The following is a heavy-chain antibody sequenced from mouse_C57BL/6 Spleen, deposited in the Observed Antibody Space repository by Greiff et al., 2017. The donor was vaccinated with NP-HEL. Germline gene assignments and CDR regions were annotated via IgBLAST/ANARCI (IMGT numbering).Heavy chain of an antibody. D-gene: IGHD2-1*01. CDR1: GFTFSSYA. V-gene: IGHV5-4*01. Sequence: DVKLVESGGGLVKPGGSLKLSCAASGFTFSSYAMSWVRQTPEKRLEWVATISDGGSYTYYPDNVKGRFTISRDNAKNNLYLQMSHLKSEDTAMYYCAREGGNLFDYWGQGTTLTVSS. CDR3: AREGGNLFDY. CDR2: ISDGGSYT. J-gene: IGHJ2*01.